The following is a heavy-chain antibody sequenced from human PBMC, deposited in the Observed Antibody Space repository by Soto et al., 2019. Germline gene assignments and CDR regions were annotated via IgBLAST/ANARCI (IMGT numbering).Heavy chain of an antibody. J-gene: IGHJ4*02. CDR1: GFTFSSYA. CDR2: ISYDGSNK. D-gene: IGHD5-18*01. CDR3: ARDPSGTAMVSEIDY. V-gene: IGHV3-30-3*01. Sequence: GGSLRLSCAASGFTFSSYAMHWVRQAPGKGLEWVAVISYDGSNKYYADSVKGRFTISRDNSKNTLYLQMNSLRAEDTAVYYCARDPSGTAMVSEIDYWGQGTLVTVSS.